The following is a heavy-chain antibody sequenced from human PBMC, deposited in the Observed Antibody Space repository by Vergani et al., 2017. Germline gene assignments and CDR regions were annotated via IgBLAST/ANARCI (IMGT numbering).Heavy chain of an antibody. V-gene: IGHV3-23*04. CDR3: AKSKTWNVISPLDY. Sequence: EVLLVESGGALVQPGGSLRLSCAASGFTFRSYAMTWVRQAPGKGLEWVSAITGSGGSTHYADSVKGQFTISRDNSQNTLYLQMNSLRPENTAVYFCAKSKTWNVISPLDYWGHGTLVTVSS. D-gene: IGHD2/OR15-2a*01. CDR1: GFTFRSYA. J-gene: IGHJ4*01. CDR2: ITGSGGST.